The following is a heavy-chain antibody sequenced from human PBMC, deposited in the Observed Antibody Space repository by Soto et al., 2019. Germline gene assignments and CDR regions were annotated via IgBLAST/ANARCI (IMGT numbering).Heavy chain of an antibody. CDR2: IKSKIEGGTI. CDR1: GFIFSNTW. CDR3: STLGRLTGYNV. V-gene: IGHV3-15*07. Sequence: EVQLLESGGGLVKPGASLRLSCAGSGFIFSNTWMNWVRQAPGKGLEWVGRIKSKIEGGTIDYTAPVKGRFTISRDDSRNMLYLQMNSLKTEDTAIYYCSTLGRLTGYNVGGQGTLVTVSS. D-gene: IGHD3-9*01. J-gene: IGHJ4*02.